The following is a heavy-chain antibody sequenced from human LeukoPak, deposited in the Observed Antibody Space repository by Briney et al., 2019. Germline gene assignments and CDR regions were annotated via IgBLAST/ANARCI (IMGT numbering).Heavy chain of an antibody. D-gene: IGHD2-2*02. J-gene: IGHJ4*02. Sequence: ASVKVSCKASGYTFTSYAMNWVRQAPGQGLEWMGWINTNTGNPTYAQGFTGRFVFSLGTSVSTAYLQISSLKAEDTAVYYCARRYCSSTSCYTIDYWGQGTLVTVSS. CDR1: GYTFTSYA. V-gene: IGHV7-4-1*02. CDR2: INTNTGNP. CDR3: ARRYCSSTSCYTIDY.